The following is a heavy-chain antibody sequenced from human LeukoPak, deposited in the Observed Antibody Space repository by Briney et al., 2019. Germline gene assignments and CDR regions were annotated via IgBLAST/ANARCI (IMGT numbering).Heavy chain of an antibody. CDR1: GFTFSSYA. V-gene: IGHV3-23*01. CDR3: AKDTCSGGSCYSFDY. Sequence: GGSLRLSCAASGFTFSSYAMSWVRQAPGKWLEWVSAISGSGGSTYYADSVKGRFTISRDNSKNTLYLQMNSLRAEDTAVYYCAKDTCSGGSCYSFDYWGQGTLVTVSS. J-gene: IGHJ4*02. CDR2: ISGSGGST. D-gene: IGHD2-15*01.